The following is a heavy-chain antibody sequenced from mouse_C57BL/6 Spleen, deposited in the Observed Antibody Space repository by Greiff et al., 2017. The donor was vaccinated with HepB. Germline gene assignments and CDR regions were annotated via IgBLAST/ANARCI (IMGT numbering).Heavy chain of an antibody. Sequence: VKLQESGPELVKPGASVKISCKASGYAFSSSWMNWVKQRPGKGLEWIGRIYPGDGDTNYNGKFKGKATLTADKSSSTAYRQLSSLTSEDSAVYFCAKLDWYFDVWGTGTTVTVSS. CDR2: IYPGDGDT. D-gene: IGHD4-1*01. CDR1: GYAFSSSW. CDR3: AKLDWYFDV. V-gene: IGHV1-82*01. J-gene: IGHJ1*03.